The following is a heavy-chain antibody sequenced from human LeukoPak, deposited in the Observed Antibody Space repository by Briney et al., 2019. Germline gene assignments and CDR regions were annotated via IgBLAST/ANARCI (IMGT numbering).Heavy chain of an antibody. D-gene: IGHD3-22*01. V-gene: IGHV5-51*01. J-gene: IGHJ4*02. CDR2: IYPGGSDT. CDR3: ARQYDSSGYCFDY. CDR1: GYSFTSYW. Sequence: GESLKISCKGSGYSFTSYWIGWVRQMPGKGLEWMGIIYPGGSDTRYSPSFQGQVTISADKSISTAYLQWSSLKASDTAMYYCARQYDSSGYCFDYWGQGTLVTVSS.